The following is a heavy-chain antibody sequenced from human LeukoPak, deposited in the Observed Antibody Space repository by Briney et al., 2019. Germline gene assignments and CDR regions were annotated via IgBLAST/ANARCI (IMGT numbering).Heavy chain of an antibody. D-gene: IGHD1-1*01. CDR3: ARGTDGMDV. V-gene: IGHV3-48*03. CDR1: GFTFSSYE. CDR2: ISSSGSNI. J-gene: IGHJ6*02. Sequence: GGSLRLSCAASGFTFSSYEMNWVRQAPGKGLEWVSYISSSGSNIYYADSVKGRFTISRDNAKNSLYLQMNSLRAEDTAVYYCARGTDGMDVWGQGTTVTVSS.